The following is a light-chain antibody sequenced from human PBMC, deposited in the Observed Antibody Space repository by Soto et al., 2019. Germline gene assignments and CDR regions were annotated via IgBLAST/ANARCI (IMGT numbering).Light chain of an antibody. J-gene: IGLJ1*01. CDR2: RNN. V-gene: IGLV1-47*01. CDR3: SAYRSSSTLYI. CDR1: SSNIGSNY. Sequence: QSVLTQPPSASGTPGQRVTISCSGSSSNIGSNYVYWYQQLPGTAPKLLIYRNNQRPSGVPDRFSGSKSGTSASLAISGLRSEDEADYYCSAYRSSSTLYIFGSGTKVTVL.